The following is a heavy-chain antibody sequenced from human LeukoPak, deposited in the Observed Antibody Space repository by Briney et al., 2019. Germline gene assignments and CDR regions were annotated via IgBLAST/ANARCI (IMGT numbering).Heavy chain of an antibody. J-gene: IGHJ3*02. CDR3: AKDKGWLQIGSDAFDI. CDR2: ISSSGSTI. V-gene: IGHV3-48*03. CDR1: GLTFSSYE. D-gene: IGHD5-24*01. Sequence: GGSLRLSCAASGLTFSSYEMNWVRQAPGKGLEWVSYISSSGSTIYYADSVKGRFTISRDNSKNTLYLQMNSLRAEDTAVYYCAKDKGWLQIGSDAFDIWGQGTMVTVSS.